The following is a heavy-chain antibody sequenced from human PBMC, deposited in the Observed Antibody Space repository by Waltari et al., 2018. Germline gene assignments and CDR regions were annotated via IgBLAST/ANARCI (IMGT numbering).Heavy chain of an antibody. CDR2: ISGSGDNR. Sequence: EVHLLESGGDLVQPGGSLRLSCVGSGFTFSSHGMNWVRQAPGKGLEWVSGISGSGDNRYYADSVKGRFTISRDNSKNTVYLQMNSLRAEDTAVYYCAKDPSWIRKALDMWGQGTMVTVSS. J-gene: IGHJ3*02. CDR1: GFTFSSHG. CDR3: AKDPSWIRKALDM. V-gene: IGHV3-23*01. D-gene: IGHD5-12*01.